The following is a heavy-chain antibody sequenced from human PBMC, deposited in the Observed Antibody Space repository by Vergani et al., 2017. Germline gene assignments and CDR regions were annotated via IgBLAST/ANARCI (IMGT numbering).Heavy chain of an antibody. CDR2: IYYSGST. CDR1: GGSINNYY. V-gene: IGHV4-59*01. D-gene: IGHD3-10*01. CDR3: ARGSSETLWFAEGKVFDI. Sequence: QVQLQESGPGLVKPSETLSLTCTVSGGSINNYYWSWIRQPPGKGLEWIGYIYYSGSTNYNTSLKSRVTVSVDMSKNQFSLKLSSVSAADTAVYYCARGSSETLWFAEGKVFDIWGQGTLVTVTS. J-gene: IGHJ3*02.